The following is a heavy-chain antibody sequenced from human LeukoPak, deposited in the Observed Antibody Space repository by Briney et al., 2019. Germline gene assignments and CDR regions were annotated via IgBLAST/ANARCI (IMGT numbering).Heavy chain of an antibody. J-gene: IGHJ3*02. D-gene: IGHD6-19*01. CDR1: GGSISSGSYC. CDR2: IYTSGST. CDR3: ALAVAGRHETGDDAFDI. Sequence: SQTLSLTCTVSGGSISSGSYCWSWIRQPAGKGLEWIGRIYTSGSTNYNPSLKSRVTISVDTSKNQFSLKLSSVTAADTAVYYCALAVAGRHETGDDAFDIWGQGTMVTVSS. V-gene: IGHV4-61*02.